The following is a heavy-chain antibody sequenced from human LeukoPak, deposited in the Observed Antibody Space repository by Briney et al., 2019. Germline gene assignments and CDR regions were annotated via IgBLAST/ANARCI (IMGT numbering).Heavy chain of an antibody. D-gene: IGHD5-18*01. Sequence: GGSLRLSCAASGFTFSSYEMNWVRQAPGKGLEGVSYISSSGSTIYYADSVKGRFTISRDNAKNSLYLQMNSLRAEDTAVYYCAREGRGYSYGTKPFDYWGQGTLVTVSS. CDR3: AREGRGYSYGTKPFDY. CDR2: ISSSGSTI. CDR1: GFTFSSYE. J-gene: IGHJ4*02. V-gene: IGHV3-48*03.